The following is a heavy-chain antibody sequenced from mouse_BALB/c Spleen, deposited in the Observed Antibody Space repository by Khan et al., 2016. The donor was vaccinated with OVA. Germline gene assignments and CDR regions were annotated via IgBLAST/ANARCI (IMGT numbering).Heavy chain of an antibody. CDR2: IFPNSGDT. J-gene: IGHJ3*01. CDR1: GYTFTDFN. D-gene: IGHD1-2*01. CDR3: ARSGYGSFGF. V-gene: IGHV1S29*02. Sequence: EVQLQESGPELVKPGASVKISCKASGYTFTDFNLDWVRQSQGRSLAWIGYIFPNSGDTGYNQKFKTKATLTVDTSSSTAYLELRSLTSDDSAVYYCARSGYGSFGFWGQGTLVTVSA.